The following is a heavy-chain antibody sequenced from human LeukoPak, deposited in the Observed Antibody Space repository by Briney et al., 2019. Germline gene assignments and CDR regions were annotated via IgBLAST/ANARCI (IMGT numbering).Heavy chain of an antibody. CDR2: ISWSDDR. J-gene: IGHJ4*02. CDR1: WFSFSTSRVS. Sequence: VAGPSQVNPKQTLTPTCTFSWFSFSTSRVSVGWIRQPPGKALACLALISWSDDRRDSPYLQSRLTITKDTSKKEVVLTMTNMDPVDTATYFCARRPPVKGFGQQYLDYWGQGALVTVSS. V-gene: IGHV2-5*01. D-gene: IGHD3-10*01. CDR3: ARRPPVKGFGQQYLDY.